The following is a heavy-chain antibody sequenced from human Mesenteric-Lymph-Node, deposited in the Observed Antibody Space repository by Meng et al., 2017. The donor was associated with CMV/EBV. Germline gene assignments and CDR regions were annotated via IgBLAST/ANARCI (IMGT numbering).Heavy chain of an antibody. CDR1: GFTFDDYA. CDR2: ISWNSGTI. Sequence: SLKISCAASGFTFDDYAMHWVRQAPGKGLEWVSGISWNSGTIAYADSVKGRFTISRDNAKNSLYLQMNSLRPEDTAVYYCARYYQDIVVIPDAHDAFDVWGQGTMVTVSS. CDR3: ARYYQDIVVIPDAHDAFDV. D-gene: IGHD2-2*01. J-gene: IGHJ3*01. V-gene: IGHV3-9*01.